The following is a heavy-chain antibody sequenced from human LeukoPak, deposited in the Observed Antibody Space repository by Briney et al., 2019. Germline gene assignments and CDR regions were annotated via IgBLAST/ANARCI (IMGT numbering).Heavy chain of an antibody. J-gene: IGHJ4*02. CDR3: ARFPGRNYYDSSGFDY. D-gene: IGHD3-22*01. V-gene: IGHV3-21*01. CDR1: GFTFSSYS. Sequence: PGGSLRLSCAASGFTFSSYSMNWVRQAPGKGLEWVSSISTSNIYIYYADSVKGRFTISRDNAKNSLYLQMNSLRAEDTAVYYCARFPGRNYYDSSGFDYWGQGTLDTVSS. CDR2: ISTSNIYI.